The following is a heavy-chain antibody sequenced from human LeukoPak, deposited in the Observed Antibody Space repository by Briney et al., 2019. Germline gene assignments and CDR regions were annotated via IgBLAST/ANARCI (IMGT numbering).Heavy chain of an antibody. J-gene: IGHJ4*02. CDR2: IYYSGST. CDR3: ARVGDWNDLVY. D-gene: IGHD1-1*01. CDR1: GGSISSYY. Sequence: SETLSLTCTVSGGSISSYYWSRIRQPPGKGLEWIGYIYYSGSTNYNPSLKSRVTISVDTSKNQFSLKLSSVTAADTAVYYCARVGDWNDLVYWGQGTLVTVSS. V-gene: IGHV4-59*01.